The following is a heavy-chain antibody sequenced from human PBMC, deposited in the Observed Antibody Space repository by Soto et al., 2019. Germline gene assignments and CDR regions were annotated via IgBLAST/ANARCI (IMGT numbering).Heavy chain of an antibody. Sequence: SVKGRSTISRDESKNTLFLQMNSLRAEDTATYFCARAMGVSNYYFYSIDVWGQGTTVTVS. J-gene: IGHJ6*02. D-gene: IGHD3-10*01. V-gene: IGHV3-53*01. CDR3: ARAMGVSNYYFYSIDV.